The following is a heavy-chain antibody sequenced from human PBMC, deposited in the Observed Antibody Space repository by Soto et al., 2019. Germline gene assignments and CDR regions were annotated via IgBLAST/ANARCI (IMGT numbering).Heavy chain of an antibody. CDR1: GFTFSSYE. CDR2: ISSSGSTI. D-gene: IGHD5-12*01. V-gene: IGHV3-48*03. J-gene: IGHJ5*02. CDR3: ARDGDTGWSKMRLQLPNWFDP. Sequence: EVQLVESGGGLVQPGGSLRLSCAASGFTFSSYEMNWVRQAPGKGLEWVSYISSSGSTIYYADSVKGRFTISRDNTKNSLYLQMNSLRAEDTAVYYCARDGDTGWSKMRLQLPNWFDPWGQGTLVTVSS.